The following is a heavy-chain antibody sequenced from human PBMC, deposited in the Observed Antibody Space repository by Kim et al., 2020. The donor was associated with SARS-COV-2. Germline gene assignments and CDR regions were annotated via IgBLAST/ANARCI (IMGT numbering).Heavy chain of an antibody. D-gene: IGHD3-10*01. V-gene: IGHV3-74*01. Sequence: SADSVRSRVTNSRDTAKITVYLQRSSLRADDTAVYYCARDSGRIVDYWGQGTLVTVSS. CDR3: ARDSGRIVDY. J-gene: IGHJ4*02.